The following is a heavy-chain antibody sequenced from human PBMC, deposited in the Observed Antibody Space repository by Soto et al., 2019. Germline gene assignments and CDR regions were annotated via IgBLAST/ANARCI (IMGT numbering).Heavy chain of an antibody. V-gene: IGHV3-30*18. J-gene: IGHJ4*02. CDR3: AKADSTPRNESGSYYFDY. CDR2: ISYDGSNK. D-gene: IGHD1-26*01. Sequence: GGSLRLSCAASGFTFSSYGMHWVRQAPGKGLEWVAVISYDGSNKYYADSVKGRFTISRDNSKNTLYLQMNSLRAEDTAVYYCAKADSTPRNESGSYYFDYWGQGTLVTVSS. CDR1: GFTFSSYG.